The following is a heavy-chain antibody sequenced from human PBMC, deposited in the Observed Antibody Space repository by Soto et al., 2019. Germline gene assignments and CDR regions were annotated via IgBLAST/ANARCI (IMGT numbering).Heavy chain of an antibody. CDR1: GFTFSNAW. D-gene: IGHD3-9*01. CDR3: TTAGSYYVLLTGWVSWYFDL. V-gene: IGHV3-15*07. Sequence: EVQLVESGGGLVKPGGSLRLSCAASGFTFSNAWMNWVRQAPGKGLEWVGRVKSKTDGGTTDYAAPVKGRFTISRDDSINTLYLQMNSLKTEDTAVYYCTTAGSYYVLLTGWVSWYFDLWGRGTLVTVSS. CDR2: VKSKTDGGTT. J-gene: IGHJ2*01.